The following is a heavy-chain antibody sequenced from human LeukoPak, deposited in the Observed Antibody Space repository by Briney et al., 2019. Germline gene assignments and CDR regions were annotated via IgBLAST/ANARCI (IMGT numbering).Heavy chain of an antibody. D-gene: IGHD1-20*01. Sequence: ASVKVSCKASGYTFTGYYMHWVRQAPGQGLEWMGWMNPNSGNTGYAQKFQGRVTITRNTSISTAYMELSSLRSEDTAVYYCARTNWNGGDFDYWGQGTLVTVSS. CDR1: GYTFTGYY. CDR2: MNPNSGNT. J-gene: IGHJ4*02. CDR3: ARTNWNGGDFDY. V-gene: IGHV1-8*03.